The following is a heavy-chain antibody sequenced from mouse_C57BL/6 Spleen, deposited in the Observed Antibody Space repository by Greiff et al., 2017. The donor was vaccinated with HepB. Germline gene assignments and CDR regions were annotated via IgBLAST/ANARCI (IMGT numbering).Heavy chain of an antibody. CDR3: ARSVVATEGWYFDV. CDR1: GYTFTSYW. D-gene: IGHD1-1*01. V-gene: IGHV1-61*01. CDR2: IYPSDSET. Sequence: QVQLQQPGAELVRPGSSVKLSCKASGYTFTSYWMDWVKQRPGQGLEWIGNIYPSDSETHYNQKFKDKATLTVDKSSSTAYMQLSSLTSEDSAVYYCARSVVATEGWYFDVWGTGTTVTVSS. J-gene: IGHJ1*03.